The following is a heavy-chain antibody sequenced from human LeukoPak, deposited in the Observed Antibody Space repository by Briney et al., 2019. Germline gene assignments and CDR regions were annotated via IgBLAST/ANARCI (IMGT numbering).Heavy chain of an antibody. CDR1: GFTFDAYA. D-gene: IGHD3-22*01. J-gene: IGHJ4*02. V-gene: IGHV3-9*01. CDR3: AKAEYYDSSGYYYVGSFDY. CDR2: ISWNGGGM. Sequence: GGSLRLSCAASGFTFDAYAMHWVRQAPGKGLEWVSGISWNGGGMGYAVSVKGRFTISRDNAKNSLYLQMNSLRDEDTALYYCAKAEYYDSSGYYYVGSFDYWGQGTLVTVSS.